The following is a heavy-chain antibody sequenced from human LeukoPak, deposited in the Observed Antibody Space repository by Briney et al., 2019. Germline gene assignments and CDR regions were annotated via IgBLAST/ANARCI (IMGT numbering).Heavy chain of an antibody. V-gene: IGHV3-30*18. J-gene: IGHJ4*02. Sequence: GGSLRLSCAASGFTVSSYSMNWVRQAPGKGLEWVAVISYDGSNKYYADSVKGRFTISRDNSKNTLYLQMNSLRAEDTAVYYCAKDLNPPMALSIRHFDYWGQGTLVTVSS. D-gene: IGHD4/OR15-4a*01. CDR3: AKDLNPPMALSIRHFDY. CDR2: ISYDGSNK. CDR1: GFTVSSYS.